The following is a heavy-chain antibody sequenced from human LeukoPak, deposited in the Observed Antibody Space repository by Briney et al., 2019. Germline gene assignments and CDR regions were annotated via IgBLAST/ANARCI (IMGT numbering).Heavy chain of an antibody. CDR2: IYYTGST. J-gene: IGHJ4*02. CDR1: GGSIISKSYY. D-gene: IGHD3-10*01. V-gene: IGHV4-39*07. Sequence: SETLSLTCTVSGGSIISKSYYWGWIRQPPGKGLEWIGSIYYTGSTYYNPSLKSRVTISVDTSKNQFSLKLSSVTAADTAVYYCAEGYYGSGRWGQGTLVTVSS. CDR3: AEGYYGSGR.